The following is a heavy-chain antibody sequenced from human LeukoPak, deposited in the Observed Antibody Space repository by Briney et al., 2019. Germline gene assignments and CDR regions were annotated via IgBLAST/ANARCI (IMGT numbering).Heavy chain of an antibody. CDR3: ARDHVYGGADY. CDR1: GFTSHNYA. V-gene: IGHV3-43*02. Sequence: GGSLRLSCAASGFTSHNYAIHWVRQAPGKGLEWVSLTSGDGITTYFADSVKGRFTISRDNSKSSLFLQMSSLRTEDTALYYCARDHVYGGADYWGQGTLVTVSS. D-gene: IGHD5/OR15-5a*01. CDR2: TSGDGITT. J-gene: IGHJ4*02.